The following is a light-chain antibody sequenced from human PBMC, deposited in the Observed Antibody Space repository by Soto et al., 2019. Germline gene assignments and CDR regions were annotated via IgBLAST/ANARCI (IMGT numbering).Light chain of an antibody. CDR3: CSYVGARTYV. J-gene: IGLJ1*01. CDR2: GGS. V-gene: IGLV2-23*01. Sequence: QSALTQPASVSGSLGQSITISCSGSISDVGSSGPVSWYQHHPGQVPKLIIYGGSRRPSGVSSRFSGSKTGNTASLTITGLQAEDEANYYCCSYVGARTYVFGTGTKVTVL. CDR1: ISDVGSSGP.